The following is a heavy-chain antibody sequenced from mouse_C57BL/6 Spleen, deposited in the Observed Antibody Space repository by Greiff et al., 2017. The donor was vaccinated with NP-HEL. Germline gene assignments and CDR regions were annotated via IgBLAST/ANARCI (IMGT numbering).Heavy chain of an antibody. CDR2: ILPGSGST. CDR1: GYTFTGYW. D-gene: IGHD2-3*01. CDR3: ARLAIYDGYYVNYFDD. Sequence: QVQLQQSGAELMKPGASVKLSCKATGYTFTGYWLEWVKQRPGHGLEWIGEILPGSGSTNYNEKFKGKATFTADTSSNTAYMQLSSLTTEDSAIYYCARLAIYDGYYVNYFDDWGQGTTLTVSS. J-gene: IGHJ2*01. V-gene: IGHV1-9*01.